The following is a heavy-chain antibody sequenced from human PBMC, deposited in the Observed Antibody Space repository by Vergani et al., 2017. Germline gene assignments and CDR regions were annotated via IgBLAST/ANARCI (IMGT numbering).Heavy chain of an antibody. V-gene: IGHV3-48*03. J-gene: IGHJ6*02. Sequence: EVQLVESGGGLVKPGGSLRLSCAASGFTFSSYEMNWVRQAPGKGLEWVSYISSSGSTIYYADSVKGRFTISRDNAKNSLYLQMNSLRAEDTAVYYCARDRYCSSTSCYAYYYYGMDVWGQGTTVTVSS. CDR3: ARDRYCSSTSCYAYYYYGMDV. D-gene: IGHD2-2*01. CDR1: GFTFSSYE. CDR2: ISSSGSTI.